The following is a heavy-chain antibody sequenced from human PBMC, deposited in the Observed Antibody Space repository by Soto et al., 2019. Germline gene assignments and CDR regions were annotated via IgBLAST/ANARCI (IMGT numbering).Heavy chain of an antibody. CDR1: GGSVSSGDYY. J-gene: IGHJ5*02. CDR2: IYYSGST. V-gene: IGHV4-61*08. D-gene: IGHD5-18*01. Sequence: SETLSLTCTVSGGSVSSGDYYLSWIRQPPGKGLEWIGYIYYSGSTNYNPSLKGRVSISLDTSKNQFSLRLTSVTAADTAVYYCARIPVDTYTINWFDPWGQGTLVTVSS. CDR3: ARIPVDTYTINWFDP.